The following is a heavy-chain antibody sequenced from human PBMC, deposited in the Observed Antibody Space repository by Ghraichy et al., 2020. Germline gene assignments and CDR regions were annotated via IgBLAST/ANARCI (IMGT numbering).Heavy chain of an antibody. CDR2: ISGSGGST. V-gene: IGHV3-23*01. CDR1: GFTFSTYA. J-gene: IGHJ4*02. Sequence: GGSLRLSCAASGFTFSTYAMTWIRQAPGKGLEWVSAISGSGGSTYYADSVKGRFTISRDNSKNTLYLQVNSLRAEDTAIYYCAKDQVGAIRPYSFDYWGQGTLVTVSS. CDR3: AKDQVGAIRPYSFDY. D-gene: IGHD1-26*01.